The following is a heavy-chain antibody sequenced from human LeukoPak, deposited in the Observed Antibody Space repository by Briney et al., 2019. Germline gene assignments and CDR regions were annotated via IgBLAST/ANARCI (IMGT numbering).Heavy chain of an antibody. D-gene: IGHD3-9*01. V-gene: IGHV1-2*02. J-gene: IGHJ4*02. Sequence: ASAKVSCKASGYTFTGYYMHWVRQVPGQGLEWMGWINPKSGGTNCAQKFQGRATLTRDTSISTAYMELSRLRSDDTAVYYCARFYYDTTPNGAYWGQGTLVTVSS. CDR3: ARFYYDTTPNGAY. CDR2: INPKSGGT. CDR1: GYTFTGYY.